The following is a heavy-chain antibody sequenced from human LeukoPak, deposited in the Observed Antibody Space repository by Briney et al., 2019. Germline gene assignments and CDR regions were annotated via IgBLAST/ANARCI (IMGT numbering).Heavy chain of an antibody. CDR2: IYYSGST. V-gene: IGHV4-61*01. D-gene: IGHD2-15*01. CDR1: GGSVSSGSYY. Sequence: SETLSLTCTVSGGSVSSGSYYWSWIRQPPGKGLEWIGYIYYSGSTDYNPSLKSRVTISVDTSKNQFSLKLSSVTAADTAVYYCARERGYCSGGSCYPGSSGYRSWGQGTMVTVSS. CDR3: ARERGYCSGGSCYPGSSGYRS. J-gene: IGHJ3*01.